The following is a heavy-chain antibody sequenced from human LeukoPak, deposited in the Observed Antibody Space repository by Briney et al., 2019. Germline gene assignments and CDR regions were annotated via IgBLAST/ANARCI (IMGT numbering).Heavy chain of an antibody. CDR1: GFTFPSYA. CDR2: ISGSGGST. V-gene: IGHV3-23*01. CDR3: AKLGSGSYPSPDY. Sequence: PGGSLRLSCAASGFTFPSYAMSWVRQALGEGLEWVSAISGSGGSTYYADSVKGRFTISRDNSKNTLYLQMNSLRAEDTAVYYCAKLGSGSYPSPDYWGQGTLVTVSS. D-gene: IGHD3-10*01. J-gene: IGHJ4*02.